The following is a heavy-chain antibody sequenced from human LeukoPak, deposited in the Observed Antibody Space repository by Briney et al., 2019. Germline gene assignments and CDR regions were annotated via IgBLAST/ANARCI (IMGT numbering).Heavy chain of an antibody. J-gene: IGHJ4*02. V-gene: IGHV1-46*01. CDR2: INPSGAST. D-gene: IGHD6-13*01. Sequence: ASVKVSCKASGYTFTDFYMNWVRQAPGQGLEWMGIINPSGASTRYAQKFQGRVTMTRDTFTSTVYMELSSLGSEDTAVYYCARGDRRRPPSSIGWYSENIFDYWGQGTLVTVSS. CDR1: GYTFTDFY. CDR3: ARGDRRRPPSSIGWYSENIFDY.